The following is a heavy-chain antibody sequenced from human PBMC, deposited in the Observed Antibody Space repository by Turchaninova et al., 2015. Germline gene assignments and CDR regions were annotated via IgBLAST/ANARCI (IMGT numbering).Heavy chain of an antibody. Sequence: QVLLQESGPGLVKPSETLSLTCTVSGGPISSYYWSWLRQPPGKGLEWIGYIYYSGSTNYNPSLKSRISISLDTSNNEFSLKLRSVTAADTAVYYCARGAGWYQYWGQGTLVTVSS. CDR2: IYYSGST. CDR1: GGPISSYY. V-gene: IGHV4-59*01. CDR3: ARGAGWYQY. J-gene: IGHJ4*02. D-gene: IGHD6-19*01.